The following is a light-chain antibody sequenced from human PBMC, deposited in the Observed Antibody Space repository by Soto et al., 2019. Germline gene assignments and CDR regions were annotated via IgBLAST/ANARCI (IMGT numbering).Light chain of an antibody. CDR2: EVT. J-gene: IGLJ3*02. CDR3: SSYAGSNNWV. Sequence: QSALTQPPSASGSPGQSVTISCTGTSSDVGGYNYVSWYRQHPGKAPTLMIYEVTKRPSGVPDRFSGSKSGSTASLTVSGLQADDAAEYYCSSYAGSNNWVFGGGTKLTVL. CDR1: SSDVGGYNY. V-gene: IGLV2-8*01.